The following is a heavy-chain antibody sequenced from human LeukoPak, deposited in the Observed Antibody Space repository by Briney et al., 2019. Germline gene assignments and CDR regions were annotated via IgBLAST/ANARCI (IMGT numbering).Heavy chain of an antibody. CDR3: ARDNVPAATYLLDY. D-gene: IGHD2-2*01. CDR1: GFTFSTYS. J-gene: IGHJ4*02. V-gene: IGHV3-21*01. CDR2: ISSSSSYI. Sequence: NPGGSLRLSCAASGFTFSTYSMDWVRQAPGKGLEWVSSISSSSSYIHYADSVKGRFTISRDNAKNSLYLQMNSLRAEDTGVYYCARDNVPAATYLLDYWGQGTLVTVSS.